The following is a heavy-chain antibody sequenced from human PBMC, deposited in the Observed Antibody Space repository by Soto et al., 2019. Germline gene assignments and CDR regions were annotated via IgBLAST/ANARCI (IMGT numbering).Heavy chain of an antibody. V-gene: IGHV4-59*01. CDR3: ARAXAPLYSSSWXYFDY. CDR2: ISDSGST. Sequence: SETLSLTCTVSEGSISSYYWSWIRQHPGKGMDWIGYISDSGSTNYNPSLKRRVTKSVDTSQNQFSLKLRSVTAADTAVYYCARAXAPLYSSSWXYFDYWGQGTLVTAPQ. J-gene: IGHJ4*02. CDR1: EGSISSYY. D-gene: IGHD6-13*01.